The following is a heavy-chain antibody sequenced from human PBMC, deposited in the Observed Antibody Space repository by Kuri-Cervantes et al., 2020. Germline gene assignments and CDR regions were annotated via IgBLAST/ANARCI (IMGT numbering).Heavy chain of an antibody. Sequence: GESLKISCAASGFTFSNAWMSWVRQAPGKGLEWVSYISSSGSTIYYADSVKGRFTSSRDNAKNSLYLQMNSLRAEDTAVYYCARDYGSSWSPFDYWGQGTLVTVSS. V-gene: IGHV3-11*01. CDR3: ARDYGSSWSPFDY. CDR1: GFTFSNAW. D-gene: IGHD6-13*01. CDR2: ISSSGSTI. J-gene: IGHJ4*02.